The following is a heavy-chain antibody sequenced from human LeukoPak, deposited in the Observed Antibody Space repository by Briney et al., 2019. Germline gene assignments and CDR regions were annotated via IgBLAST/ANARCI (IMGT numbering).Heavy chain of an antibody. V-gene: IGHV6-1*01. CDR1: GDSVSSNSAA. CDR2: TYYRSKWYN. CDR3: ARERGGGPEYSGYGGRAFDI. Sequence: SQTLSLTCAISGDSVSSNSAAWNWIRQSPSRGLEWLGRTYYRSKWYNDYAVSVKSRITINPDTSKNQVSLQLNSVTPEDTAVYYCARERGGGPEYSGYGGRAFDIWGQGTMVTVSS. D-gene: IGHD5-12*01. J-gene: IGHJ3*02.